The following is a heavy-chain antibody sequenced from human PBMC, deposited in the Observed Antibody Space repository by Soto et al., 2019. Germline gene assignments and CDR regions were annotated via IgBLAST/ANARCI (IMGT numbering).Heavy chain of an antibody. CDR1: GGTFSSYA. CDR3: ATEVIRGSYRYQFLVC. J-gene: IGHJ1*01. D-gene: IGHD3-16*02. V-gene: IGHV1-69*13. Sequence: SVKVSCKASGGTFSSYAISWVRQAPGQGLEWMGGIIPIFGTANYAQKFQGRVTITADESTSTAYMELSSMRSEDTAVTYCATEVIRGSYRYQFLVCWGLGTLVTVSS. CDR2: IIPIFGTA.